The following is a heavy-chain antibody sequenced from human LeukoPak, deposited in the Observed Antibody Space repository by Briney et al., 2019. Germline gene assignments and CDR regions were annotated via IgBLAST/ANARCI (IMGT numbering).Heavy chain of an antibody. V-gene: IGHV3-21*01. Sequence: NPGGSLRLSCAVSGFTFNTYSMNWVRQAPGKGLEWVASISPSSSYIYYADSVTGRFTISRDNAKNSLYLQMNSLRDEDTAVYYCARAPPRYGSGSFHFDFWGQGTLVTVSS. J-gene: IGHJ4*02. D-gene: IGHD3-10*01. CDR1: GFTFNTYS. CDR3: ARAPPRYGSGSFHFDF. CDR2: ISPSSSYI.